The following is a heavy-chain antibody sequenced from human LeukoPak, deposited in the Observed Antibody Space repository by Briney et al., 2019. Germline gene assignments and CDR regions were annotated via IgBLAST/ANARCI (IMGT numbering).Heavy chain of an antibody. CDR3: ATPLDYFDMSDSHQGGD. CDR1: GFTFSSYW. J-gene: IGHJ4*02. Sequence: PGGSLRLSCAASGFTFSSYWMNWVRQAPGKGLVWVSRIASDGNSTTYADSVKGRFTISRDNAKNSLYLQMNSLRAEDTAVYYCATPLDYFDMSDSHQGGDWGQGTLVTVSS. CDR2: IASDGNST. V-gene: IGHV3-74*01. D-gene: IGHD3-22*01.